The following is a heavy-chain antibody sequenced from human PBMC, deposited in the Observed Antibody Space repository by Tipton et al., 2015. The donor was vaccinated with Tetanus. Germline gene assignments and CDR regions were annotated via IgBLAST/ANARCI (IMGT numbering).Heavy chain of an antibody. CDR1: GGSFSAYY. Sequence: TLSLTCAVYGGSFSAYYWSWIRQSPGKGLEWIGEINHSGSTTYSPSFKSRVTISVDTAKNQFSLQLASVTASDTAIYYCARTTRRWLHPDYWGQGTLVTVSS. V-gene: IGHV4-34*01. D-gene: IGHD5-24*01. J-gene: IGHJ4*02. CDR2: INHSGST. CDR3: ARTTRRWLHPDY.